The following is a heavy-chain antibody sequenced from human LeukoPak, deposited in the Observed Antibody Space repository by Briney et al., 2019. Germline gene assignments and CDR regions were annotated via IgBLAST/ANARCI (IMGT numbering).Heavy chain of an antibody. D-gene: IGHD3-9*01. J-gene: IGHJ4*02. V-gene: IGHV3-23*01. CDR2: ISGSGGHT. Sequence: GGSLRLSCAASGFTFSSYAMSWVRQAPGKGLEWVSAISGSGGHTDYADSVKGRFTISRDNSKNSLYLQMISLRAEDTALYYCAKPATYYDILTGYDYWGQGTLVTVSS. CDR1: GFTFSSYA. CDR3: AKPATYYDILTGYDY.